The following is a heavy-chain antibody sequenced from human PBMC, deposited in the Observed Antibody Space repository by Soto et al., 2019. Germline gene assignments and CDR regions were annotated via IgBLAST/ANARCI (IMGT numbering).Heavy chain of an antibody. V-gene: IGHV3-23*01. CDR2: ISGSGGST. CDR3: AKGTGDKPIEH. D-gene: IGHD2-21*01. Sequence: GGSLRLSCASSVCTFSSYAMSWVRHSPGKGLEWVSAISGSGGSTYYADSVKGRFTISRDNSKNTLYLQMNSLRAEDTAVYYCAKGTGDKPIEHWGQGTLVIVSS. CDR1: VCTFSSYA. J-gene: IGHJ4*02.